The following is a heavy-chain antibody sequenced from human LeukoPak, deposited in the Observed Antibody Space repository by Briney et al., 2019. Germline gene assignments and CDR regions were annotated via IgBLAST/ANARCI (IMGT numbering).Heavy chain of an antibody. Sequence: ASVKVSCKTSGYTFSNYGISWVRQAPGQGLEWMGWISAYNANTNYAQKFQGRVTMTTDTSTTTAYMELRSLRSDDTAVYYCARGGYSYGYMGYFDYWGQGTLVTVSS. CDR2: ISAYNANT. D-gene: IGHD5-18*01. J-gene: IGHJ4*02. CDR1: GYTFSNYG. CDR3: ARGGYSYGYMGYFDY. V-gene: IGHV1-18*01.